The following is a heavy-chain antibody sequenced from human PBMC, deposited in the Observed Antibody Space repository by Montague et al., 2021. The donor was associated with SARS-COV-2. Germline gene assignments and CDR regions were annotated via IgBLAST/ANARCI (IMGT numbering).Heavy chain of an antibody. CDR3: VRGLRNGPLDV. J-gene: IGHJ4*02. CDR1: GSTFDDYG. D-gene: IGHD5-18*01. CDR2: ITRNGDSI. Sequence: SLRLSCAASGSTFDDYGMSWVRQGPGKGLEWVSCITRNGDSIDFADSVKGRFTISRDNAKNSLYLQMNSLRAEDTALYYCVRGLRNGPLDVWGQGTLVSVPS. V-gene: IGHV3-20*04.